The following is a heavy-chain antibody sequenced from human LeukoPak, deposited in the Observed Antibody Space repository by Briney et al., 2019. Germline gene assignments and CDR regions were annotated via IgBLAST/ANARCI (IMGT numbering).Heavy chain of an antibody. CDR3: AKGLPFDF. Sequence: SETLSLTCSVSFPVTNGFHWAWIRQPPGKGLEFMGYVHHTGTTYYNPSLNSRVTISVDTSKYQFSLRLTSVTAADTAVYFCAKGLPFDFWGQGRLVTVPS. D-gene: IGHD4-11*01. CDR2: VHHTGTT. V-gene: IGHV4-38-2*02. J-gene: IGHJ4*02. CDR1: FPVTNGFH.